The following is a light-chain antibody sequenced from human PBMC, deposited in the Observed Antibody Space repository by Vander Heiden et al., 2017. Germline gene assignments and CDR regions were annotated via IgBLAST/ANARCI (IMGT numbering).Light chain of an antibody. Sequence: EIGMTQSPATLSVSPGERATLSCRASQSVNSNLAWYQQKPGQAPRLLIYGASTRAPGIPARFSGRGSGTEFTLTISSLQSEDFAVYYCQQDNNWPYTFGQGTKLEIK. CDR2: GAS. V-gene: IGKV3-15*01. CDR3: QQDNNWPYT. J-gene: IGKJ2*01. CDR1: QSVNSN.